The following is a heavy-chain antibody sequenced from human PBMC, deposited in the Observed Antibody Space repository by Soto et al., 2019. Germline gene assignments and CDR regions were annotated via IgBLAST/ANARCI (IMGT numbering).Heavy chain of an antibody. CDR3: ARVIVVVPAAIKEGWFAP. Sequence: SETLSLTCAVSGYSISSGYYWGWIRQPPGKGLEWIGSIYHSGSTYYNPSLKSRVTISVDTSKNQFSLKLSSVTAADTAVYYCARVIVVVPAAIKEGWFAPWGQGTLVTVSS. CDR2: IYHSGST. J-gene: IGHJ5*02. D-gene: IGHD2-2*02. V-gene: IGHV4-38-2*01. CDR1: GYSISSGYY.